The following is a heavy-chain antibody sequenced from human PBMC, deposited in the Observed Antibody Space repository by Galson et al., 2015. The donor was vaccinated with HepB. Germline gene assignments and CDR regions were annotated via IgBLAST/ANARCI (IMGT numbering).Heavy chain of an antibody. Sequence: SVKVSCKASGYTFTSYDINWVRQTTGQGLEWMGWMNPNSGNTGYAQKFQGRVTMTRNTSISTAYMELSSLRSEDTAVYYCARGDRDIVVVPAAPMGGGDAFDIWGQGTMVTVSS. CDR3: ARGDRDIVVVPAAPMGGGDAFDI. CDR2: MNPNSGNT. CDR1: GYTFTSYD. J-gene: IGHJ3*02. D-gene: IGHD2-2*01. V-gene: IGHV1-8*01.